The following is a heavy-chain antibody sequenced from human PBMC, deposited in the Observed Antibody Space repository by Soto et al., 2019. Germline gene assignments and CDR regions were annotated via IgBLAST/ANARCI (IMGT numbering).Heavy chain of an antibody. D-gene: IGHD2-2*01. V-gene: IGHV3-23*01. CDR3: ARYIPGVRYYGIDV. CDR2: IGGSGTPT. J-gene: IGHJ6*02. Sequence: EVQLLESGGGLVQPGGSLRLSCAASGFTFSSYAMNWVRQGPGKGLEWVSLIGGSGTPTYYADSVKGRFTISRDNSGNTLFLEMYSLRAEDTAVYYCARYIPGVRYYGIDVSGQGTTVTVSS. CDR1: GFTFSSYA.